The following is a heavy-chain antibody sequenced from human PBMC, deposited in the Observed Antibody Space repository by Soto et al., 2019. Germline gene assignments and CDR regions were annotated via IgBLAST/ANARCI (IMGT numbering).Heavy chain of an antibody. Sequence: GGSLRLSCAASGFTFSSYAMSWVRQAPGKGLEWVSAISGSGGSTYYADSVKGRFTISRDNSKNTLYLQMNSLRAEDTAVYYCAKDFYDYIWGSSAQAFDIWGQGTMVTVSS. CDR1: GFTFSSYA. CDR3: AKDFYDYIWGSSAQAFDI. D-gene: IGHD3-16*01. J-gene: IGHJ3*02. CDR2: ISGSGGST. V-gene: IGHV3-23*01.